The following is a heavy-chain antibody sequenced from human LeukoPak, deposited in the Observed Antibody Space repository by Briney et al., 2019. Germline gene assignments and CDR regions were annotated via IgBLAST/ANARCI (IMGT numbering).Heavy chain of an antibody. CDR1: GDSVSRSDSY. J-gene: IGHJ1*01. D-gene: IGHD3-22*01. CDR3: ARRRYYDSSGYLD. Sequence: SETLSLTCTVFGDSVSRSDSYWDWIRQPPGKGLEWIGTIYYSGRTYYSPSLKSRVTISVDTSNNQFSLNLSTVTAADTALYSCARRRYYDSSGYLDWGQGTLVTVSS. CDR2: IYYSGRT. V-gene: IGHV4-39*01.